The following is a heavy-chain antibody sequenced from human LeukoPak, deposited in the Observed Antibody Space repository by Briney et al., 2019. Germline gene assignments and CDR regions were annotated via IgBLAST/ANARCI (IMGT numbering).Heavy chain of an antibody. CDR1: GGSFSGYY. Sequence: PSETLSLTCAVYGGSFSGYYWSWLRQPPGKGLEWIGEINHSGSTNYNPSLKSRVTISVDTSKNQFSLKLSSVTAADTAAYYCARHREYYYGSGSYIWFDPWGQGTLVTVSS. J-gene: IGHJ5*02. D-gene: IGHD3-10*01. V-gene: IGHV4-34*01. CDR2: INHSGST. CDR3: ARHREYYYGSGSYIWFDP.